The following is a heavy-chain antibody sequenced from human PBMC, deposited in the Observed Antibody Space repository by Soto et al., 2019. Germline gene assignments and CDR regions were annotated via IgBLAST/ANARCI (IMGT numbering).Heavy chain of an antibody. CDR2: TYFRSKWYN. J-gene: IGHJ5*02. CDR3: AKGDNLGPKTGYAFDP. CDR1: GDSVSSNTAS. V-gene: IGHV6-1*01. D-gene: IGHD5-12*01. Sequence: TLSLTCAISGDSVSSNTASWNWIRQSPSRGLEWLGRTYFRSKWYNDYAVSVKSRIIINPDTSNNQFSLQLNSVTPEDTAVYFCAKGDNLGPKTGYAFDPWGQGIMVTVSS.